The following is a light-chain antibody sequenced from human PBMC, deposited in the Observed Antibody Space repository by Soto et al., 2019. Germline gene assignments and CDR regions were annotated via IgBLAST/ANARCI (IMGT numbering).Light chain of an antibody. V-gene: IGKV3-20*01. CDR2: GAS. CDR3: EDYCSSPFT. Sequence: EIVLTQSPGTLSLSPGERAILSCRASQSVSSSYLAWYQKKPGQAPRPLNYGASSRATAIPDRFRGSGSGTDFTLTISRLQPEDCAVYYCEDYCSSPFTFGRETKVEIK. J-gene: IGKJ2*01. CDR1: QSVSSSY.